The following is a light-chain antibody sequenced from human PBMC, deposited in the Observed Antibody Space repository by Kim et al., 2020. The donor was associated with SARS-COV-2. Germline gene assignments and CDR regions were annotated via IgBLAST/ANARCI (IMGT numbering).Light chain of an antibody. V-gene: IGLV3-1*01. CDR2: EDT. CDR3: QAWDSSTAWRV. Sequence: SYELAQPPSVSVSPGQTVTIICSGDKLGDRSTSWYQQKPGQSPLLVIYEDTKRPSGIPERFSGSNSGNTATLTISGTQALDAADYYCQAWDSSTAWRVFGTGTKVTVL. CDR1: KLGDRS. J-gene: IGLJ1*01.